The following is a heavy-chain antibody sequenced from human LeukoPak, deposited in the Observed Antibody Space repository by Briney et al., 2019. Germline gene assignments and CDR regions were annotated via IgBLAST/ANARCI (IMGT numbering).Heavy chain of an antibody. V-gene: IGHV1-8*01. Sequence: ASVKVSCTASGYTFTSYDINWVRQATGQGLEWMGWMNPNSGNTGYAQKFQGRVTMTRNTSISTAYMELSSLRSEDTAVYYCARDRFYYDSSGPGTGNYGLDVWGQGTTVTVSS. CDR2: MNPNSGNT. CDR1: GYTFTSYD. D-gene: IGHD3-22*01. CDR3: ARDRFYYDSSGPGTGNYGLDV. J-gene: IGHJ6*02.